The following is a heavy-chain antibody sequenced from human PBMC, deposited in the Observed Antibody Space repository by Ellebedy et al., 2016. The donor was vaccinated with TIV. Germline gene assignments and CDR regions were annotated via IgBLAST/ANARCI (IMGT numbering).Heavy chain of an antibody. D-gene: IGHD3-9*01. CDR3: AREGTGIFDW. V-gene: IGHV3-23*01. J-gene: IGHJ4*02. CDR2: ISGNGRRA. CDR1: GFMFSSYA. Sequence: GESLKIPCETSGFMFSSYAMSWVRQAPGKGLEWVSTISGNGRRADHRGSLKGRFTISRDNSKHTLSLQMNRLRAEDTAVYYCAREGTGIFDWWGQGTLVTVSS.